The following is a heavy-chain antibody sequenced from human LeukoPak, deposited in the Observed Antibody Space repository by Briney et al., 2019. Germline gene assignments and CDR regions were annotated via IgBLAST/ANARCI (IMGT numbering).Heavy chain of an antibody. V-gene: IGHV4-39*01. CDR1: GGSISSSSYY. D-gene: IGHD5-24*01. CDR2: IYYSGST. Sequence: SETLSLTCTVSGGSISSSSYYWGWIRQPPGKGLEWIGSIYYSGSTYYNPSLKSRVTISVDTSKNQFSLKLSSVTAADTAVYYCASGDDYNSPFYYWGQGTLVTVSS. J-gene: IGHJ4*02. CDR3: ASGDDYNSPFYY.